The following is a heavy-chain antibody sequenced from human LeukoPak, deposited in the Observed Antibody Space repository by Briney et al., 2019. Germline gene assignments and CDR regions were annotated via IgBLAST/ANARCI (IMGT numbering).Heavy chain of an antibody. D-gene: IGHD2-2*01. CDR3: ARSVVPAARFDY. CDR2: IYSNGRT. Sequence: PGGPLRLSCAASGFTVSSNYMSWVRHAPGKGLEWVSIIYSNGRTYYADSVKGRFTISRDNSKNTLYLQMNSLRAEDTAVYYCARSVVPAARFDYWGQGTLVTVSS. J-gene: IGHJ4*02. CDR1: GFTVSSNY. V-gene: IGHV3-53*01.